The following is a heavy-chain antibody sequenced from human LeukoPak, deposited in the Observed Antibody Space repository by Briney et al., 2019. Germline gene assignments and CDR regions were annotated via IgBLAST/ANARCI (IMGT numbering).Heavy chain of an antibody. Sequence: NSGGSLRLSCAASGFTFSSYSMNWVRQAPGKGLEWVSSISSSSSYIYYADSVKGRFTISRDNAKNSLYLQMNSLRAEDTAVYYCARGINCSGGSCYSEVDAFDIWGQGTVVTVSS. CDR2: ISSSSSYI. CDR1: GFTFSSYS. J-gene: IGHJ3*02. V-gene: IGHV3-21*01. D-gene: IGHD2-15*01. CDR3: ARGINCSGGSCYSEVDAFDI.